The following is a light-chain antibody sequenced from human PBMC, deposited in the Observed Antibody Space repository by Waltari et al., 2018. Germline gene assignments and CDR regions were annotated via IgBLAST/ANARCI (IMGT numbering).Light chain of an antibody. CDR2: DVT. Sequence: QSALTQPASGSGSPGQSITIPCTGASTDVGDYNYVSWYQQIPGKAPKVIIYDVTKRPSGVSNRFSGSKSGNSASLSISGLQAEDEAHYYCCSYAGRSTWVFGGGTKVTVL. CDR3: CSYAGRSTWV. CDR1: STDVGDYNY. V-gene: IGLV2-14*03. J-gene: IGLJ3*02.